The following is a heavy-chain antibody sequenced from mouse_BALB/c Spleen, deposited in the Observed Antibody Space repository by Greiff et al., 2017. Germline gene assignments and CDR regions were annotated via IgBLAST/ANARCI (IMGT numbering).Heavy chain of an antibody. Sequence: QVQLKESGPELVKPGASVKISCKASGYTFTDYYINWVKQKPGQGLEWIGWIYPGSGNTKYNEKFKGKATLTVDTSSSTAYMQLSSLTSEDTAVYFCARGNYDYDGDAMDYWGQGTSVTVSS. CDR2: IYPGSGNT. V-gene: IGHV1-84*02. CDR3: ARGNYDYDGDAMDY. J-gene: IGHJ4*01. D-gene: IGHD2-4*01. CDR1: GYTFTDYY.